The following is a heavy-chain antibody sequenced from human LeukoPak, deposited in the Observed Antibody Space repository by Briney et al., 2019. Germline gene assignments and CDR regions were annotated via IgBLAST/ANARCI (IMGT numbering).Heavy chain of an antibody. J-gene: IGHJ4*02. CDR2: ISAYNGNT. CDR1: GYTFTCYY. V-gene: IGHV1-18*04. Sequence: ASVKVSCKASGYTFTCYYMHWVRQAPGQGLEWMGWISAYNGNTNYAQKLQGRVTMTTDTSTSTAYMELRSLRSDDTAVYYCARDTGYGGDNRPYYFDYWGQGTLVTVSS. D-gene: IGHD4-23*01. CDR3: ARDTGYGGDNRPYYFDY.